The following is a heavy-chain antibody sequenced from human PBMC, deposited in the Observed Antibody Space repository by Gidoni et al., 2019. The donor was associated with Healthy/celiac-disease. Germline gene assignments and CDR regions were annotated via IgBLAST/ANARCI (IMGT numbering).Heavy chain of an antibody. D-gene: IGHD2-15*01. V-gene: IGHV1-69*01. CDR3: AGHSTVDIVVVVAARGDYYYYGMDV. Sequence: QVQLVQSGAEVKKPGSSVKVSCKASGGTFSSYPIIVVQQAPGQGLEWMGGIIPIFGTANYAQKFQGRVTITADESTSTAYMELSSLRSEDTAVYYCAGHSTVDIVVVVAARGDYYYYGMDVWGQGTTVTVSS. CDR2: IIPIFGTA. CDR1: GGTFSSYP. J-gene: IGHJ6*02.